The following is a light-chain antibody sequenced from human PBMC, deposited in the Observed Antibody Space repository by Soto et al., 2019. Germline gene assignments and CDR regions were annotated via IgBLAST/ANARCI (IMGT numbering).Light chain of an antibody. J-gene: IGKJ1*01. CDR1: QGINSY. CDR3: QQLNSYPRT. V-gene: IGKV1-9*01. Sequence: IQLTQSPSSLSASVGDRVTITCRASQGINSYLAWYQQKPGKAGKAPKLLIYAASTLQSGVPSRFSGSGSGTDFTLTISSLQPEDFATYCCQQLNSYPRTFGQGTKVEIK. CDR2: AAS.